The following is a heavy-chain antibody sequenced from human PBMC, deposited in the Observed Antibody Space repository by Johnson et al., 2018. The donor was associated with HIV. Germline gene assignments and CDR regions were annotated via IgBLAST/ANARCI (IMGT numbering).Heavy chain of an antibody. D-gene: IGHD5-12*01. Sequence: EMQLVESGGGLVQPGGSLRLSCAASGFTFSSFAMSWVRQAPGKGLEWVSGLSGAGGSRNYADSVRGRFSISRDKSKDTLYLQMSSLRAEDTAVYYCAKGRGYDYDALDFWGQGTMVTVSS. V-gene: IGHV3-23*04. CDR1: GFTFSSFA. CDR3: AKGRGYDYDALDF. CDR2: LSGAGGSR. J-gene: IGHJ3*01.